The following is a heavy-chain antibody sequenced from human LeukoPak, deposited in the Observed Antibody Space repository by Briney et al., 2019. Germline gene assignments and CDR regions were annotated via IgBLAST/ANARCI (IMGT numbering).Heavy chain of an antibody. V-gene: IGHV3-7*01. CDR2: IKQDGSEK. D-gene: IGHD6-19*01. CDR1: GFTFSSYW. Sequence: GGSLRLSCAASGFTFSSYWMSWVRQAPGKGLEWVANIKQDGSEKYYVDSVKGRFTIPRDNAKNSLYLQMNSLRAEDTAVYYCARDLIAVPWGSDYWGQGTLVTVSS. J-gene: IGHJ4*02. CDR3: ARDLIAVPWGSDY.